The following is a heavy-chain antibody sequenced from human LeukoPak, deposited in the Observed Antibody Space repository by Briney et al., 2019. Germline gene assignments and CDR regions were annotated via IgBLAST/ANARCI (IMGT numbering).Heavy chain of an antibody. Sequence: GGSLRLSCTASGFTFSSYEMNWVRQAPGKGLEWVSYISSSGSTIYYADSVKGRFTISRDNAKNSLYLQMNSLRAEDTAVYYCAREPWFGEYWFDPWGQGTLVTVSS. CDR2: ISSSGSTI. CDR3: AREPWFGEYWFDP. CDR1: GFTFSSYE. D-gene: IGHD3-10*01. J-gene: IGHJ5*02. V-gene: IGHV3-48*03.